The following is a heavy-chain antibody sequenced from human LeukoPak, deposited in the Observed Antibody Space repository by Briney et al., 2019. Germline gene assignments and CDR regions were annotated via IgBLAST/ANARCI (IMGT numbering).Heavy chain of an antibody. Sequence: GGSLRLSCAASGFSFTNAWMSWVRQAPGKGLEWVSSISSSSSYIYYADSVKGRFTISRDNAKNSLYLQMNSLRAEDTAVYYCARVGSRSYALDYWGQGTLVTVSS. J-gene: IGHJ4*02. CDR3: ARVGSRSYALDY. CDR2: ISSSSSYI. CDR1: GFSFTNAW. V-gene: IGHV3-21*01. D-gene: IGHD3-10*01.